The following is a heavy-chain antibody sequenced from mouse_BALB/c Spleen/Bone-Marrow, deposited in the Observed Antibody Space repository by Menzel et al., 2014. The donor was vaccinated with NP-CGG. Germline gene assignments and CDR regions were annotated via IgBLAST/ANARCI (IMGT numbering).Heavy chain of an antibody. CDR3: ARGANWDYFDY. CDR2: ISTYYGDA. V-gene: IGHV1S137*01. D-gene: IGHD4-1*01. Sequence: LVESGAELVRPGVSVKISCKGSGYTFTDYAMHWVKQSHAKSLEWIGVISTYYGDASYNQKFKGKATLTVDKSSSTAYMELRSLTSEDTAVYYCARGANWDYFDYWGQGTTLTVSS. J-gene: IGHJ2*01. CDR1: GYTFTDYA.